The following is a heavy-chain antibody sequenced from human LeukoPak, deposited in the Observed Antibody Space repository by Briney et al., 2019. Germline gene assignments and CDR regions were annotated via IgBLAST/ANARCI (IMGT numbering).Heavy chain of an antibody. CDR2: MNPNSGNT. D-gene: IGHD3-10*01. Sequence: ASVKVSCKASGYTFTSYDINWVRQATGQGLEWMGWMNPNSGNTGYAQKFQGRVTMTRSTSISTAYMELSSLRSEDTAVYYCARLGLLWFGELHRYYYYGMDVWGQGTLVTVSS. CDR3: ARLGLLWFGELHRYYYYGMDV. J-gene: IGHJ6*02. V-gene: IGHV1-8*01. CDR1: GYTFTSYD.